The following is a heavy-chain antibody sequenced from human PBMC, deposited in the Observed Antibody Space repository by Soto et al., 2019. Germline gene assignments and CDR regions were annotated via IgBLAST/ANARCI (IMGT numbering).Heavy chain of an antibody. CDR1: GYTFTSYG. Sequence: QVQLVQSGAEVKKPGASVKVSCKASGYTFTSYGISWVRQAPGQGLEWMGWISAYNGNTNYAQKLQGRVTMTTDTSTSTAYRELRSLRSDDTAVYYCARAADYYDSSGYYSEEGWFDPWGQGTLVTVSS. J-gene: IGHJ5*02. V-gene: IGHV1-18*01. CDR2: ISAYNGNT. CDR3: ARAADYYDSSGYYSEEGWFDP. D-gene: IGHD3-22*01.